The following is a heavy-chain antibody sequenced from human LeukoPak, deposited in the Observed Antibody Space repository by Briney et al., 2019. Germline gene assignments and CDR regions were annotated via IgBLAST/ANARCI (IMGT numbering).Heavy chain of an antibody. D-gene: IGHD6-19*01. Sequence: ASVKVSCKASGYTFTGYYMHWVRQAPGQGLEWMGWINPNSGGTNYAQKFQGRVTMTRDTSISTAYMELSRLRSDDTAVYYCARATWYSSGWYGRFDYWGQGTLVTVSS. J-gene: IGHJ4*02. CDR1: GYTFTGYY. CDR3: ARATWYSSGWYGRFDY. CDR2: INPNSGGT. V-gene: IGHV1-2*02.